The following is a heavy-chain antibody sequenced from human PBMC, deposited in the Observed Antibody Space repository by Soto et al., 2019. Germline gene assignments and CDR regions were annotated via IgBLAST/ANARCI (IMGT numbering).Heavy chain of an antibody. CDR2: INPNSGAT. J-gene: IGHJ5*02. D-gene: IGHD3-3*01. CDR3: ARGGGTILAPLP. CDR1: GYTFTGYF. Sequence: ASVKVSCKAFGYTFTGYFMHWVRQAPGQGLEWLGWINPNSGATKYAQKFQGRVTLTRDTSINTAYMGMSMLRSDDTAVYYCARGGGTILAPLPWGQGTLVTVSS. V-gene: IGHV1-2*02.